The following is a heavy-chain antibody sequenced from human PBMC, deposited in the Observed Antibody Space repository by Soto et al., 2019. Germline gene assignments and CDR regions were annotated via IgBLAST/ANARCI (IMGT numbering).Heavy chain of an antibody. CDR1: GGSIRSYY. Sequence: SETLSLTCTVSGGSIRSYYWSWIRLPPGKGLEWIGYIYYSGNTNYNPSLKSRVTISVDTSKNQFSLKLSSVTAADTAVYYCARGGYSIDYWGQGTLVTVSS. CDR3: ARGGYSIDY. J-gene: IGHJ4*02. CDR2: IYYSGNT. D-gene: IGHD6-13*01. V-gene: IGHV4-59*01.